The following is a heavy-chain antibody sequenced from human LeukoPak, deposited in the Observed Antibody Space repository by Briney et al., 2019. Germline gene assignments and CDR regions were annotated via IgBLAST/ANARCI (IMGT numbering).Heavy chain of an antibody. CDR2: IYYSGST. CDR3: AKVGCSSTSRPNRFDS. J-gene: IGHJ4*02. CDR1: GGSISSYY. V-gene: IGHV4-59*01. D-gene: IGHD2-2*01. Sequence: SETLSLTCTVSGGSISSYYWSWIRQPPGKGLEWIGYIYYSGSTNYNPSLKSRVTISVDTSKNQFSLKLSSVTAADTAVYYCAKVGCSSTSRPNRFDSWGQGTLVTVSS.